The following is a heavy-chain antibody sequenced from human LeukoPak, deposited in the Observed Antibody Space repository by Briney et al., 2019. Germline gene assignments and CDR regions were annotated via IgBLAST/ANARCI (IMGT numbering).Heavy chain of an antibody. CDR2: INHSGST. CDR1: GGSISSYY. V-gene: IGHV4-34*01. CDR3: ARGFPSNHYDSSGYGYYFDS. Sequence: PSETLSLTCTVSGGSISSYYWSWIRQPPGKGLEWIGKINHSGSTNHNPSLKSRVTISVDTSKNQFSLKLSSVTAADTAVYYCARGFPSNHYDSSGYGYYFDSWGQGTLVTVSS. J-gene: IGHJ4*02. D-gene: IGHD3-22*01.